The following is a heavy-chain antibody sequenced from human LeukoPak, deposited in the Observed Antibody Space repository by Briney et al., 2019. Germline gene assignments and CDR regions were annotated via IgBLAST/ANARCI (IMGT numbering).Heavy chain of an antibody. V-gene: IGHV1-46*01. J-gene: IGHJ4*02. D-gene: IGHD2-2*02. CDR2: INPSGGST. Sequence: GASVKVSCKASGYTFTSYYMHWVRQAPGQGLEWMGIINPSGGSTSYAQKFQGRVTMTRDTSTSTVYMELSSLRSEDTAVYYCASGSGASPLYGGVLDYWGQGTLVTVSS. CDR1: GYTFTSYY. CDR3: ASGSGASPLYGGVLDY.